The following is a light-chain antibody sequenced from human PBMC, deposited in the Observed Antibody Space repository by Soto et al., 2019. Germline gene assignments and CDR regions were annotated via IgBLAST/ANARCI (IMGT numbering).Light chain of an antibody. Sequence: DIQMTQSPSSLSASVGDRVTISCRASQDIRDYLAWFQQKPGKPPKTLIYAASRLQPGVPSKFSGSGSGTDFTLTISSLQHEDFATYYCQQYNSYPPTFGQGTRLDI. J-gene: IGKJ2*01. CDR1: QDIRDY. V-gene: IGKV1-16*02. CDR3: QQYNSYPPT. CDR2: AAS.